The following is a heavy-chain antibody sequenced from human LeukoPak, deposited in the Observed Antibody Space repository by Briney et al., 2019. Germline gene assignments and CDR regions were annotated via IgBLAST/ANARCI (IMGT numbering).Heavy chain of an antibody. Sequence: TGGSLRLSCASSGFTFSSYSMNWVRQAPGKGLEWVSYISSSSSTIYYADSVKGRFTISRDNAKNSLYLQMNSLRAEDTAVYYCARDGQSLGGNSLFPAFDIWGQGTMVTVSS. J-gene: IGHJ3*02. CDR1: GFTFSSYS. CDR3: ARDGQSLGGNSLFPAFDI. D-gene: IGHD4-23*01. V-gene: IGHV3-48*01. CDR2: ISSSSSTI.